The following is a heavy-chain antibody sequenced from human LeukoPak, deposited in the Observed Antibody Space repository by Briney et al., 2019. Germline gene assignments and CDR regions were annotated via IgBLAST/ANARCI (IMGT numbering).Heavy chain of an antibody. J-gene: IGHJ4*02. D-gene: IGHD3-22*01. V-gene: IGHV4-61*01. CDR3: ARTLYYYDSSGYSTPSFDY. CDR2: IYYSGST. CDR1: GGSVSSGSYY. Sequence: PSETLSLTCTVSGGSVSSGSYYWSWIRQPPGKGLEWIGYIYYSGSTNYNPSLKSRVTISVDTSKNQFSPKLSSVTAADTAVYYCARTLYYYDSSGYSTPSFDYWGQGTLVTVSS.